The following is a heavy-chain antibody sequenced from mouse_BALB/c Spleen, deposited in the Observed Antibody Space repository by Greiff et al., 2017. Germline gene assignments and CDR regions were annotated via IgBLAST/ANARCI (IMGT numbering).Heavy chain of an antibody. CDR2: IWRGGST. Sequence: VKLKQSGPSLVQPSQSLSITCTVSGFSLTSYGVHWVRQSPGKGLEWLGVIWRGGSTDYNAAFMSRLSITKDNSKSQVFFKMNSLQADDTAIYYCATSSTMITPPFAYWGQGTLVTVSA. CDR3: ATSSTMITPPFAY. D-gene: IGHD2-4*01. V-gene: IGHV2-5-1*01. CDR1: GFSLTSYG. J-gene: IGHJ3*01.